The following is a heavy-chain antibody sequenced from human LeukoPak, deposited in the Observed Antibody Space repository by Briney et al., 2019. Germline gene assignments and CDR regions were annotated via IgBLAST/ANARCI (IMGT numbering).Heavy chain of an antibody. CDR2: TYYRSKWYN. D-gene: IGHD5-18*01. J-gene: IGHJ4*02. Sequence: SQTLSLTCAISGDSVSSNSGAWNWIRQSPSRGLEWLGRTYYRSKWYNDYALSVKSRITINPDTSMNQFSLHLNSVTPEDAAVYYCAREEAGSYAFAYWGQGTLVTVSS. CDR3: AREEAGSYAFAY. CDR1: GDSVSSNSGA. V-gene: IGHV6-1*01.